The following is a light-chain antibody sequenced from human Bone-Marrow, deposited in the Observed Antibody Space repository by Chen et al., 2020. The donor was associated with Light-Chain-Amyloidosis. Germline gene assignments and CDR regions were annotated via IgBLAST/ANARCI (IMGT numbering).Light chain of an antibody. CDR3: SSYTITNTLV. J-gene: IGLJ1*01. CDR2: EVT. Sequence: QSARTQPASVSGSPGQSITISCTGTSSDVGGDNHVSWYQQHPDKAPKLMIYEVTNRPSWVPDRFSGSKSDNTASLTISRLQTEDEADYFFSSYTITNTLVFGSGTRVTVL. V-gene: IGLV2-14*01. CDR1: SSDVGGDNH.